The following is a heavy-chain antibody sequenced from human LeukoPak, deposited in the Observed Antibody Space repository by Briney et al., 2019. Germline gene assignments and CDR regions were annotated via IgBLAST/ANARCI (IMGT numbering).Heavy chain of an antibody. CDR1: GGSISTSSYY. V-gene: IGHV4-39*07. CDR2: IFYSGST. D-gene: IGHD4-17*01. Sequence: PSETLSLTCTVSGGSISTSSYYWGWVRQPPGKGLEWIGNIFYSGSTYYSPSLKSRVTISLDTSKNQFSLKLSSVTAADTAVYYCARSYGDYGHFDYWGQGTLVTVSS. J-gene: IGHJ4*02. CDR3: ARSYGDYGHFDY.